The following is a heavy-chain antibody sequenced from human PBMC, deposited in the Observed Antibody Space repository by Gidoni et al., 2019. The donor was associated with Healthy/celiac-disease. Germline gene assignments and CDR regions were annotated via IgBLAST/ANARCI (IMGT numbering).Heavy chain of an antibody. Sequence: EVQMFEYGGGLVQPGGSLRPPCAASGFTFRRYAISWVLPAPGKGLGWVLAISGSVGSTYYADSVTGRFTISRVNSKNTLYLHMNSLRAEYTAVYYCAKGEWLIVGALMLDYWGQGTLVTVSS. J-gene: IGHJ4*02. D-gene: IGHD1-26*01. CDR3: AKGEWLIVGALMLDY. CDR1: GFTFRRYA. V-gene: IGHV3-23*01. CDR2: ISGSVGST.